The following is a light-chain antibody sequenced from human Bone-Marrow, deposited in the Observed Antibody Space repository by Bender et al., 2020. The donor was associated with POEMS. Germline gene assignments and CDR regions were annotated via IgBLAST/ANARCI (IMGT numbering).Light chain of an antibody. CDR2: DDR. J-gene: IGLJ2*01. V-gene: IGLV3-21*02. Sequence: SYVVTQPPSVSVAPGQTAMIPCGGGDIGTKGINWNQQRPGQAPVLVVYDDRERPSGIPERFSGSTSGDTATLTISRVEAGDEAEYYWQVWQTSGDHFVVFGGGTKLTVL. CDR3: QVWQTSGDHFVV. CDR1: DIGTKG.